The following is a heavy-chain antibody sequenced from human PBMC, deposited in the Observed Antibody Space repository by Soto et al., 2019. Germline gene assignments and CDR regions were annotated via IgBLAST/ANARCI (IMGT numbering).Heavy chain of an antibody. Sequence: SETQSLTCTVSGDSISRYYWSWIRQPPGKGLEWIGYIYYSGSTYYNPSLKSRVTISVDTSKNQFSLKLSSVTAADTAVYYCARESLMVRGVGYFDYWGQGTLVTVSS. CDR3: ARESLMVRGVGYFDY. CDR1: GDSISRYY. J-gene: IGHJ4*02. CDR2: IYYSGST. V-gene: IGHV4-59*12. D-gene: IGHD3-10*01.